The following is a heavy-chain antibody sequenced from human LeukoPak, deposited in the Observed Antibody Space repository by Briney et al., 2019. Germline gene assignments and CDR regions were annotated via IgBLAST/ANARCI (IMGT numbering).Heavy chain of an antibody. D-gene: IGHD3-10*01. J-gene: IGHJ4*02. CDR1: GYSISSGYY. V-gene: IGHV4-38-2*01. CDR2: IYHSGST. CDR3: ARNLVMVRGLIADY. Sequence: SETLSLTCAVSGYSISSGYYWGWIRQPPGKGLEWIGSIYHSGSTYSSPSLKSRLTISVDTSKNQFSLRLSSVTAADTAVCYCARNLVMVRGLIADYWGQGTLVTVSS.